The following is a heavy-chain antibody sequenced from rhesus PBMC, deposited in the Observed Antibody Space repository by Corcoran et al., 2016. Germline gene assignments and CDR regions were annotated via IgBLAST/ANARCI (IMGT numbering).Heavy chain of an antibody. CDR3: ARVVAAAGLLDY. CDR1: GYTFTDHY. CDR2: VEHEEGEA. J-gene: IGHJ4*01. Sequence: EVQLVQSGAEVKKPGATVQISCKASGYTFTDHYLNGVRQAPGKGLEWMEGVEHEEGEADNEQKIQDRVNIDAEMSTDTAYMELSSLRSEDTAVYDCARVVAAAGLLDYWGQGVLVTVSS. D-gene: IGHD6-25*01. V-gene: IGHV1-111*02.